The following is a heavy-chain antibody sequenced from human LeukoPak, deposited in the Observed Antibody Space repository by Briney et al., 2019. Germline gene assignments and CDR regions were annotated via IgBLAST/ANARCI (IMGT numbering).Heavy chain of an antibody. Sequence: PSETLSLTCTVSGGSISSSSYYWGWIRQPPGKGLEWIGSIYYSGSTYYNPSLKSRVTISVDTSKNQFSLKLSSVTAADTAVYYCARRGVRGVMALFDYWGQGTLVTVSS. CDR3: ARRGVRGVMALFDY. CDR1: GGSISSSSYY. CDR2: IYYSGST. J-gene: IGHJ4*02. D-gene: IGHD3-10*01. V-gene: IGHV4-39*01.